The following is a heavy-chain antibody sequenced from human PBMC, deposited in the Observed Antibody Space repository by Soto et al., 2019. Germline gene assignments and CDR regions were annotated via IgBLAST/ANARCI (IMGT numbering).Heavy chain of an antibody. CDR3: GGLEGLATISYYFDY. CDR2: VYYSGST. CDR1: GGSVSSISYY. Sequence: SETLSLTCTVSGGSVSSISYYWGWVRQPPGKGLEWIGRVYYSGSTYYNPSLESRVTISVEMSKKQFSLKLMSLSAADTAVYYCGGLEGLATISYYFDYWGQGALVTVSS. V-gene: IGHV4-39*01. J-gene: IGHJ4*02. D-gene: IGHD3-9*01.